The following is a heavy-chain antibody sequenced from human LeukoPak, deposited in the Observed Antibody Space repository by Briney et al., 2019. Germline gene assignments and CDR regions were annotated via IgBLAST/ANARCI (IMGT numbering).Heavy chain of an antibody. V-gene: IGHV4-34*01. J-gene: IGHJ6*03. CDR2: INHSGST. CDR3: ARNLRYCSSTSCSWGLYDYYYMDV. CDR1: GGSFSGYY. D-gene: IGHD2-2*01. Sequence: SETLSLTCAVYGGSFSGYYWSWIRQPPGKGLEWIGEINHSGSTNYNPSLKSRVTISVDTSKNQFSLKLSTVTAADTAVYYCARNLRYCSSTSCSWGLYDYYYMDVWGKGTTVTVSS.